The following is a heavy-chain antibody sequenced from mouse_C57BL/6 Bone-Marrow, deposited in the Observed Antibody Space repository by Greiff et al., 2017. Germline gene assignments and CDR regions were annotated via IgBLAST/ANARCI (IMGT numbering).Heavy chain of an antibody. V-gene: IGHV5-6*01. CDR3: ARQGGPLSAFAY. D-gene: IGHD6-2*01. Sequence: EVQVVESGGDLVKPGGSLKLSCAASGFTFSSYGMSWVRQTPDKRLEWVATISSGGSYTYYPDSVKGRFTISRDNAKNTLYLQMSSLKSEDTAMYYCARQGGPLSAFAYWGQGTLVTVSA. CDR1: GFTFSSYG. CDR2: ISSGGSYT. J-gene: IGHJ3*01.